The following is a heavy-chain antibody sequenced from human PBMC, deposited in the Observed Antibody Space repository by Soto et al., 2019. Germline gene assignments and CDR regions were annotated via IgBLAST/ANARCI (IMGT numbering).Heavy chain of an antibody. D-gene: IGHD1-26*01. CDR2: ISWNSGSI. CDR3: AKDRRGYSGSYDY. Sequence: GGSLRLSCAASGFTFDDYAMHWVRQAPGKGLEWVSGISWNSGSIGYADSVKGRFTISRDNAKNSLYLQMNSLRAEDTALYYCAKDRRGYSGSYDYWGQGTLVTVSS. J-gene: IGHJ4*02. CDR1: GFTFDDYA. V-gene: IGHV3-9*01.